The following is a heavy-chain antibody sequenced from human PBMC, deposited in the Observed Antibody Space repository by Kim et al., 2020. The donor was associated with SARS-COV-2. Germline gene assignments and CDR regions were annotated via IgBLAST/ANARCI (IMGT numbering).Heavy chain of an antibody. Sequence: GGSLRLSCAASGFTFDDYAMHWVRQAPGKGLEWVSGISWNSGSIGYADSVKGRFTISRDNAKNSLYLQMNSLRAEDTALYYCAKAPGWCSGGSCYFTFPFDYWGQGTLVTVSS. D-gene: IGHD2-15*01. CDR1: GFTFDDYA. CDR2: ISWNSGSI. V-gene: IGHV3-9*01. J-gene: IGHJ4*02. CDR3: AKAPGWCSGGSCYFTFPFDY.